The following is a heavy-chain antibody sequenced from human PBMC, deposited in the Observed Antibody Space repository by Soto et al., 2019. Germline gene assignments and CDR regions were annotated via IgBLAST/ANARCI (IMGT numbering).Heavy chain of an antibody. CDR2: INHSGST. Sequence: SETLSLTCAVYGGSFSGYYWSWIRQPPGKGLEWIGEINHSGSTNYNPSLKSRVTISVDTSKNQFSLKLSSVTAADTAVYYCARAVGYWGQRTLVTVSS. CDR1: GGSFSGYY. CDR3: ARAVGY. V-gene: IGHV4-34*01. J-gene: IGHJ1*01. D-gene: IGHD2-15*01.